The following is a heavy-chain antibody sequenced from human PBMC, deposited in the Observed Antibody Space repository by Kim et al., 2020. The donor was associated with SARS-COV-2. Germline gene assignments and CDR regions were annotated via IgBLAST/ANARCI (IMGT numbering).Heavy chain of an antibody. J-gene: IGHJ4*02. D-gene: IGHD3-10*01. V-gene: IGHV3-30*07. CDR3: ARDDRVYGSGLSDY. Sequence: ADPGKGRLTIAGDNSKNTLYLQMNSLRAEDTAVYYCARDDRVYGSGLSDYWGQGTLVTVSS.